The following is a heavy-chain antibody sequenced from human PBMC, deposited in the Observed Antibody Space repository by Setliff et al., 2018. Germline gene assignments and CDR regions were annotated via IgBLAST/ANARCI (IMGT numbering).Heavy chain of an antibody. CDR1: GYSISSGYY. D-gene: IGHD1-26*01. CDR2: INHTGNT. V-gene: IGHV4-38-2*01. Sequence: PSETLSLTCGVSGYSISSGYYWGWIRQFPGKGLEWIGEINHTGNTQYNPSPKSRVTMSEETSKNQFSLKLKSVTAADTAIYFCARGKGGLVGPAEFDYWGPGTLVTVSS. J-gene: IGHJ4*02. CDR3: ARGKGGLVGPAEFDY.